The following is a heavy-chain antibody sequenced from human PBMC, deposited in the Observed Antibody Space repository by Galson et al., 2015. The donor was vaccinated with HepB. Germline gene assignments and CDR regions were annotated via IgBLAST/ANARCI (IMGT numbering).Heavy chain of an antibody. J-gene: IGHJ4*02. CDR3: ATSSILDERYYDSSGYPYFDY. D-gene: IGHD3-22*01. V-gene: IGHV3-30*03. CDR1: GFTFSSYG. Sequence: SLRLSCAASGFTFSSYGMHWVRQAPGKGLEWVAVISYDGSNKYYADSVKGRFTISRDNSKNTLYLQMNSLRAEDTAVYYCATSSILDERYYDSSGYPYFDYWGQGTLVTVSS. CDR2: ISYDGSNK.